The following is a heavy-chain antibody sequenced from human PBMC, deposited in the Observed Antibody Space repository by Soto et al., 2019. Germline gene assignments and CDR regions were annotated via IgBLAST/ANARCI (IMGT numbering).Heavy chain of an antibody. J-gene: IGHJ4*02. CDR2: IYWNDDK. CDR1: GFSLSTSGVG. Sequence: QITLKESGPTLVKPTQTLTLTCTFSGFSLSTSGVGVGWIRQPPGKALEWLALIYWNDDKRYSPSLKSRLTITKDTSKNQVVLTMTNMDPVDTATYYWAHSKIERIAVGPFDYWGQGTLVTVSS. V-gene: IGHV2-5*01. D-gene: IGHD6-19*01. CDR3: AHSKIERIAVGPFDY.